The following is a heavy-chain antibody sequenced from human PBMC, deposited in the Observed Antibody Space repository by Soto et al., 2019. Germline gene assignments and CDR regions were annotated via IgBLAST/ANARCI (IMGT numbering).Heavy chain of an antibody. V-gene: IGHV3-30-3*01. CDR2: ISYDGSNK. D-gene: IGHD3-10*01. CDR1: GFTFSSYA. Sequence: QVQLVESGGGVVQPGRSLRLSCAASGFTFSSYAMHWVRQAPGKGLEWVAVISYDGSNKYYADSVKGRFTISRDNSKNTLYLQMNSLRAEDTAVYYCFQASYGSDYWGQGTLVTVSS. J-gene: IGHJ4*02. CDR3: FQASYGSDY.